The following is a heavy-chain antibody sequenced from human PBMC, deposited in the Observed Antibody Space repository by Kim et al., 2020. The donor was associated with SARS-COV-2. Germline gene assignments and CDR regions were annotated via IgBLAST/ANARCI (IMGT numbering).Heavy chain of an antibody. Sequence: GGSLRLSCAASGFTFSSYAMSWVRQAPGKGLEWVSVISGSGGTTYYADSVKGRFTISRDNSKNTLYLQMNSLRAEDTAVYYCAREYSSAFQHWGQGTLVTVSS. D-gene: IGHD3-22*01. CDR1: GFTFSSYA. V-gene: IGHV3-23*01. J-gene: IGHJ1*01. CDR3: AREYSSAFQH. CDR2: ISGSGGTT.